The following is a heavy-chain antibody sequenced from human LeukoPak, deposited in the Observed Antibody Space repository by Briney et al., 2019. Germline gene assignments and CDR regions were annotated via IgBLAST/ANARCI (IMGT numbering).Heavy chain of an antibody. CDR2: ISYDGTNQ. CDR3: AKEDYDGSGSYLGY. Sequence: GRSQRLSCAASGFTLSSYGMHWVRQAPGKGLEWVAVISYDGTNQYYADSVKGRFTVSRDNSKNALYLQMNSLRAEDTAVYHCAKEDYDGSGSYLGYWGQGTLVTVSS. D-gene: IGHD3-10*01. V-gene: IGHV3-30*18. J-gene: IGHJ4*02. CDR1: GFTLSSYG.